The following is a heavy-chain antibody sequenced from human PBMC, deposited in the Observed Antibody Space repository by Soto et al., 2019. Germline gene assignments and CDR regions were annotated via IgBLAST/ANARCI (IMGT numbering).Heavy chain of an antibody. CDR1: GFTFSSYG. CDR3: AKDRYYYDSSGYLFDY. Sequence: QVQLVESGGGVVQPGRSLRLSCAASGFTFSSYGMHWVRQAPGKGLEWVAVIWYDGSNKYYADSVKGRFTISRDNSKNTLYLQMNRLRAEDTAVYYCAKDRYYYDSSGYLFDYWGQGTLVTVSS. J-gene: IGHJ4*02. D-gene: IGHD3-22*01. CDR2: IWYDGSNK. V-gene: IGHV3-33*06.